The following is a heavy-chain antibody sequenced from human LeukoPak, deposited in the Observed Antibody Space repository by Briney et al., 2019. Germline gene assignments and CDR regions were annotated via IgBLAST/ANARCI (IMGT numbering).Heavy chain of an antibody. Sequence: GGSLRLSCAASGFTFTRYAMNWVRQAPGKGLEWVSGISGSGGRTYYADSVKGRFTISRDNSKSTLYLQMNSLRAEDTALYYCTRVQAGRAGLMDVWGRGTTVTVSS. CDR2: ISGSGGRT. J-gene: IGHJ6*02. V-gene: IGHV3-23*01. CDR3: TRVQAGRAGLMDV. D-gene: IGHD6-13*01. CDR1: GFTFTRYA.